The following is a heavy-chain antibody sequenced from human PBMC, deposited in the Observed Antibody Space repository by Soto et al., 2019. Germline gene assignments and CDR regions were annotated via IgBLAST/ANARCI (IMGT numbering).Heavy chain of an antibody. Sequence: QVQLVQSGAEVKKPGSSVKVSCKASGGTFSSYAISWVRQAPGQGLEWMGGIIPIFGTANYAQKFQGRVTITADESTSTAYMELSSLRSEDTAVYYCARDLNYYDSSGYYARGHYGMDVWGQGTTVTVSS. CDR2: IIPIFGTA. CDR3: ARDLNYYDSSGYYARGHYGMDV. D-gene: IGHD3-22*01. V-gene: IGHV1-69*01. CDR1: GGTFSSYA. J-gene: IGHJ6*02.